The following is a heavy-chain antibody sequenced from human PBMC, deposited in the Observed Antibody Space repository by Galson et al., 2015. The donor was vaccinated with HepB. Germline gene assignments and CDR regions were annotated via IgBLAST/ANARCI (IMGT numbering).Heavy chain of an antibody. CDR1: GFSLSTSGMC. J-gene: IGHJ6*02. CDR3: ARIWADIVVVPAAMKGDCYGMDV. V-gene: IGHV2-70*11. CDR2: IDWDDDK. D-gene: IGHD2-2*01. Sequence: PALVKPTQTLTLTCTFSGFSLSTSGMCVSWIRQPPGKALEWLARIDWDDDKYYSTSLKTRLTISKDTSKNQVVLTMTNMDPVDTATYYCARIWADIVVVPAAMKGDCYGMDVWGQGTTVTVSS.